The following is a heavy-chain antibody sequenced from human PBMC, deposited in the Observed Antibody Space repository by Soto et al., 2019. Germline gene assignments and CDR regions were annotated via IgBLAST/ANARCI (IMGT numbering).Heavy chain of an antibody. CDR2: INHSGST. J-gene: IGHJ5*02. D-gene: IGHD3-3*01. CDR1: GGSFSGYY. V-gene: IGHV4-34*01. Sequence: PSEPLSLTCAVYGGSFSGYYWSWIRQPPGKGLEWIGEINHSGSTNYNPSLKSRVTISVDTSKNQFSLKLSSVTAADTAVYYCARGHQTYYDFWSGYYTGWFDPWGQGTMVT. CDR3: ARGHQTYYDFWSGYYTGWFDP.